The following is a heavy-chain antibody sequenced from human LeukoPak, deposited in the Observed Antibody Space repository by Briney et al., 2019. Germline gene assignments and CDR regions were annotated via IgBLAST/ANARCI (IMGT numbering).Heavy chain of an antibody. CDR3: ARSNDYGVSSPFDY. V-gene: IGHV4-38-2*02. D-gene: IGHD4-17*01. J-gene: IGHJ4*02. CDR2: IYHSGST. Sequence: SETLSLTCTVSGYSISSNYYWGWIRQPPGKGLEWIGSIYHSGSTYQNPSLKSRVTISVDTSKNQFSLNLSSVTAADTAVYFCARSNDYGVSSPFDYWGQGTLVTVSS. CDR1: GYSISSNYY.